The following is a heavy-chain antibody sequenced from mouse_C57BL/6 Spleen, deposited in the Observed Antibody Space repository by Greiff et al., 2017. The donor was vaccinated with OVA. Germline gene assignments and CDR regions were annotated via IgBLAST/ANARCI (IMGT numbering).Heavy chain of an antibody. Sequence: EVKLMESEGGLVQPGSSMKLSCTASGFTFSDYYMAWVRQVPEKGLEWVANINYDGSSTYYLDSLKSRFIISRDNAKNILYLQMSSLKSEDTATYYCARSGSYGNPFDYWGQGTTLTVSS. V-gene: IGHV5-16*01. CDR1: GFTFSDYY. CDR2: INYDGSST. D-gene: IGHD2-1*01. CDR3: ARSGSYGNPFDY. J-gene: IGHJ2*01.